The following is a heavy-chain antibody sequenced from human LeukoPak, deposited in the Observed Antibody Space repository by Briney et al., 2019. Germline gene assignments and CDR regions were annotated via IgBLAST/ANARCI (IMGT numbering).Heavy chain of an antibody. Sequence: PGGSLRLSCAASGFTFSRYSMKWVRQAPGKGLEWVSSISAYGNSIYYADSIRGRFTISRDNAKNSLYLQMNSLRAEDTAVYYCARDMETVTTIDYWGQGTLVSVSS. CDR2: ISAYGNSI. D-gene: IGHD4-11*01. V-gene: IGHV3-21*01. J-gene: IGHJ4*02. CDR3: ARDMETVTTIDY. CDR1: GFTFSRYS.